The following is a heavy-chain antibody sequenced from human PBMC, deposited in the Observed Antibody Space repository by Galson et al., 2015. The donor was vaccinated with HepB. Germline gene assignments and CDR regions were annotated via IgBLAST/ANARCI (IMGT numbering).Heavy chain of an antibody. CDR2: ISYDGSTK. Sequence: SLRLSCAASGFTFSSYAMHWVRQAPGKGLEWVAVISYDGSTKYYADSVKGRFTISRDNSKNTLYLQMNSLRAEDTAVYYCARGMSWYFDYWGQGTLVTVSS. CDR1: GFTFSSYA. J-gene: IGHJ4*02. V-gene: IGHV3-30*04. CDR3: ARGMSWYFDY. D-gene: IGHD3-10*01.